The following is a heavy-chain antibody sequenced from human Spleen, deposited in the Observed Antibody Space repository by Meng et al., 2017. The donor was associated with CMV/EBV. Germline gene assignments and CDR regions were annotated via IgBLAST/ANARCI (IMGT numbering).Heavy chain of an antibody. D-gene: IGHD1-26*01. Sequence: ASVKVSCKVSGYTLTELSRHWVRQAPGKGLEWMGGFDPEDGETIYAQKFQGRVTMTEDTSTDTAYMELSSLRSEDTAVYYCATGRVGATDYGMDVWGQGTTVTVSS. V-gene: IGHV1-24*01. CDR2: FDPEDGET. J-gene: IGHJ6*02. CDR1: GYTLTELS. CDR3: ATGRVGATDYGMDV.